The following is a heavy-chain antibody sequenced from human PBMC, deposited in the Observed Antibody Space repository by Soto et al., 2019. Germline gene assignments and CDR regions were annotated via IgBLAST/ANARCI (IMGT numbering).Heavy chain of an antibody. V-gene: IGHV3-53*01. D-gene: IGHD3-22*01. Sequence: PGGSLRLSCAASGFSVSSNYMSWVRQAPGKGLEWVSVFYTDGSRYYADSVKGRCTMSRDTSKNTLNLQMNSLRAEDTAVDYCTREDYYGSKMHGMDVWGQGTTVTGSS. J-gene: IGHJ6*02. CDR1: GFSVSSNY. CDR2: FYTDGSR. CDR3: TREDYYGSKMHGMDV.